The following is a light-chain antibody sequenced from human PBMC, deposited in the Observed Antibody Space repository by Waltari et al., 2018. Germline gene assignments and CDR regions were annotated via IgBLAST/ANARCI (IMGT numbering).Light chain of an antibody. Sequence: ELVMTQSPATLSVSPVERSTLSCSASQSVSSNLAWYQQKPGQAPRLLIFGASTRATGIPARFSGSGSGTEFTLTISSLQSEDFAIYYCQQYNNWPYTFGQGTKLEIK. CDR1: QSVSSN. CDR3: QQYNNWPYT. CDR2: GAS. V-gene: IGKV3-15*01. J-gene: IGKJ2*01.